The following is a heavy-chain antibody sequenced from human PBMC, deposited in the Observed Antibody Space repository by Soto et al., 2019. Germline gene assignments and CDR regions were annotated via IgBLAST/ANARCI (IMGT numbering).Heavy chain of an antibody. Sequence: QVQLVQSGAEVKKPGSSVKVSCKASGGTFSSYAISWVRQAPGQGLEWMGGIIPIFGTANYAQKFQGRVTITAAESTSTAYMELSSLRSEDTAVYYCARGASDYGGNSVDFDYWGQGTLVTVSS. J-gene: IGHJ4*02. CDR3: ARGASDYGGNSVDFDY. V-gene: IGHV1-69*01. CDR2: IIPIFGTA. CDR1: GGTFSSYA. D-gene: IGHD4-17*01.